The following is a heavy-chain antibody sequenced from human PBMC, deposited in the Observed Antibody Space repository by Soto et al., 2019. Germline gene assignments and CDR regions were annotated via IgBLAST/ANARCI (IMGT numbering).Heavy chain of an antibody. V-gene: IGHV3-30-3*01. J-gene: IGHJ6*02. Sequence: QVQVVESGGGVVQPGRSLRLSCAPSGFTFSNYAMNWVHQAPGKGLEWVAVISYDGSDKFYADSVKGRYTISRDNSKNTLYLQMNSLRAEDTAVYYCARVHYTSGSYLGGMDVWGQGTTVTVSS. CDR2: ISYDGSDK. CDR3: ARVHYTSGSYLGGMDV. D-gene: IGHD3-10*01. CDR1: GFTFSNYA.